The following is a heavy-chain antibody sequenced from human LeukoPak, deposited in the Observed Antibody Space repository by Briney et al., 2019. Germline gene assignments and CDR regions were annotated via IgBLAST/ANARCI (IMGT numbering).Heavy chain of an antibody. Sequence: GGSLRLSCAASGFTFSTYGMIWVRQAPGKGLEWVSSISDTGGNTYYADSVKGRFTISRDNSKNTLYLQMSSLRAEDTAVYYCARDTTVVTHDYWGQGTLVTVSS. D-gene: IGHD4-23*01. V-gene: IGHV3-23*01. CDR3: ARDTTVVTHDY. CDR2: ISDTGGNT. J-gene: IGHJ4*02. CDR1: GFTFSTYG.